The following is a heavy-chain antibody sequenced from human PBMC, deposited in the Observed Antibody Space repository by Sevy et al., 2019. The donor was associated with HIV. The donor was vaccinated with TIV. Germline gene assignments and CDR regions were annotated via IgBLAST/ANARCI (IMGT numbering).Heavy chain of an antibody. CDR2: ISWNSGSI. V-gene: IGHV3-9*01. J-gene: IGHJ4*02. D-gene: IGHD3-16*02. CDR1: GFTFDDYG. Sequence: GGSLRLSCAASGFTFDDYGMHWVRQAPGKGLEWVSGISWNSGSIGYADSVKGRFTISRDNAKNSLYLQMNSLRAEDTALYYCAMHRQNVWGSYRYFDYWGQGTLVTVSS. CDR3: AMHRQNVWGSYRYFDY.